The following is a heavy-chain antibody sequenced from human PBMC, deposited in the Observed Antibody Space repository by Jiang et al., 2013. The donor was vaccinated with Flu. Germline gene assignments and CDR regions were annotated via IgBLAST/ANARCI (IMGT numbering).Heavy chain of an antibody. V-gene: IGHV1-46*01. Sequence: KPGTSVKVSCKASGYTFTSYYMHWVRQAPGQGLEWMGIINPSGGSTSYAQKFQGRVTMTRDTSTSTVYMELSSLRSEDTAVYYCAREPEDGATMGENYYYYGMDVWGKGTTVTVSS. J-gene: IGHJ6*04. CDR3: AREPEDGATMGENYYYYGMDV. D-gene: IGHD5-12*01. CDR1: GYTFTSYY. CDR2: INPSGGST.